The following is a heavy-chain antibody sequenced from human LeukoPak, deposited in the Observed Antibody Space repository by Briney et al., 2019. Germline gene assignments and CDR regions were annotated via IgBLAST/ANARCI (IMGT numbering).Heavy chain of an antibody. V-gene: IGHV1-69*02. CDR1: GGTFSSYT. J-gene: IGHJ4*02. CDR3: ARRGYSYGYRQGFDY. CDR2: IIPILGIA. Sequence: ASVKVSCKASGGTFSSYTISWVRQAPGQGLEWMGRIIPILGIANYAQKFQGRATITADKSTSTAYMELSSLRSEDTAVYYCARRGYSYGYRQGFDYWGQGTLVTVSS. D-gene: IGHD5-18*01.